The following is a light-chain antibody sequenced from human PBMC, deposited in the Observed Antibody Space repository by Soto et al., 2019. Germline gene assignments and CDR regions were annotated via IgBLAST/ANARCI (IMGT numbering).Light chain of an antibody. V-gene: IGKV3-11*01. CDR3: QQRSNGPSIT. CDR2: DAS. Sequence: ENVLTASPATLSLSPGERATLSCRASQSVSSYLAWYQQKPGQAPRLLIYDASNRATGIPARFSGSGSGTDFTLTISSREPEDFAVYYCQQRSNGPSITFGQGTRLEI. J-gene: IGKJ5*01. CDR1: QSVSSY.